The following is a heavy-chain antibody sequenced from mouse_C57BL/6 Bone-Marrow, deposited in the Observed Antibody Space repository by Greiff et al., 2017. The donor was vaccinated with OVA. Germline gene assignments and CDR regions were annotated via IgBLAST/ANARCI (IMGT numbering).Heavy chain of an antibody. CDR2: INYDGSST. D-gene: IGHD4-1*01. V-gene: IGHV5-16*01. J-gene: IGHJ1*03. Sequence: EVKLMESEGGLVQPGSSMKLSCTASGFTFSDYYMAWVRQVPEKGLEWVANINYDGSSTYYLDSLKSRFIISRDNAKNILYLQMSSLKSEDTATYYCARTGTCWYFDVWGTGTTVTVSS. CDR3: ARTGTCWYFDV. CDR1: GFTFSDYY.